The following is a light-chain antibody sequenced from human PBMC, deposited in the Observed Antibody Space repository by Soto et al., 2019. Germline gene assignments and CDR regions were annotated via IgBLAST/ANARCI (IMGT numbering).Light chain of an antibody. Sequence: DIQMTQSPSTLSASVGDRVTVTCRASQTISSWLAWYQQKPGKAPKLLIYRASSLESGVPSRFSGSGSGAEFTLTISSLQPDDFATYYCQHYDSHSGTFGPGTEVDIK. CDR2: RAS. CDR3: QHYDSHSGT. CDR1: QTISSW. J-gene: IGKJ3*01. V-gene: IGKV1-5*03.